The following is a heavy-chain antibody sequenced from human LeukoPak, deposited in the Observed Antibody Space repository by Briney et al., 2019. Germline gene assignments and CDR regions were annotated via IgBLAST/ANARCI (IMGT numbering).Heavy chain of an antibody. CDR1: GFTFSSYC. J-gene: IGHJ3*02. D-gene: IGHD1-7*01. CDR3: ARKGNWNYAGDAFDI. CDR2: ISSSSSYI. Sequence: SGGSLRLSCAASGFTFSSYCMNWVRQAPGKGLEWVSSISSSSSYIYYADSVKGRFTISRDNAKNSLYLQMNSLRAEDTAVYYCARKGNWNYAGDAFDIWGQGTMVTVSS. V-gene: IGHV3-21*01.